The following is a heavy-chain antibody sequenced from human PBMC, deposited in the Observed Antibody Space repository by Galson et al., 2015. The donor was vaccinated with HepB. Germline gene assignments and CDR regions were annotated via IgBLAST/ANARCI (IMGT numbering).Heavy chain of an antibody. CDR1: GFTFSSYA. J-gene: IGHJ4*02. CDR3: ARVAIPNIVVVELDY. V-gene: IGHV3-30-3*01. Sequence: SLRLSCAASGFTFSSYAMHWVRQAPGKGLEWVAVISYDGSNKYYADSVKGRFTISRDNSKNTLYLQMNSLRAEDTAVYYCARVAIPNIVVVELDYWGQGTLVTVSS. D-gene: IGHD2-2*01. CDR2: ISYDGSNK.